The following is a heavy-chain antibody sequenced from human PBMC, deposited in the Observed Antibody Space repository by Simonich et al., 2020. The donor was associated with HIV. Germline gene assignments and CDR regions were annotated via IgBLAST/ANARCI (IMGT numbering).Heavy chain of an antibody. V-gene: IGHV4-38-2*01. D-gene: IGHD6-13*01. Sequence: QVQLQESGPGLVKPSETLSLTCAVSGYSISRGSYWGWIRQPPGKGLEWIGSIDHSGSTYYNPSLKSRVTISVDTSKNQFSLKLSSVTAADTAVYYCARVMQQQLDRYYYYGMDVWGQGTTVTVSS. J-gene: IGHJ6*02. CDR2: IDHSGST. CDR3: ARVMQQQLDRYYYYGMDV. CDR1: GYSISRGSY.